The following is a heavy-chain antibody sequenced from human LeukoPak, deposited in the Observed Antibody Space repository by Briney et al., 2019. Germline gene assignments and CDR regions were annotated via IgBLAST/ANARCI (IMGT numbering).Heavy chain of an antibody. CDR1: GFTLSSYA. CDR2: ISGNAGST. D-gene: IGHD3-3*01. Sequence: PGGSLRLSCAASGFTLSSYAMSWVRQAPGKGLAWVSLISGNAGSTYYADSVKGRFTISRDITKNTLYLQMNSLRAEDTATYYCAKDGLQSSEWSPPLNYWGQGSLVTVSS. CDR3: AKDGLQSSEWSPPLNY. V-gene: IGHV3-23*01. J-gene: IGHJ4*02.